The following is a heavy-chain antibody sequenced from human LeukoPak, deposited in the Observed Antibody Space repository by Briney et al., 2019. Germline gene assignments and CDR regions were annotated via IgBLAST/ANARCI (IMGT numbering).Heavy chain of an antibody. CDR1: GFTFSSYS. V-gene: IGHV3-48*04. CDR2: ISSSSSTI. D-gene: IGHD6-19*01. CDR3: ARERNLEIAVAGTIFSY. J-gene: IGHJ4*02. Sequence: GGSLRLSCAASGFTFSSYSMNWVRQAPGKGLEWVSYISSSSSTISYADSVKGRFTISRDNAKNTLYLQMKSLRAEDTAVYYCARERNLEIAVAGTIFSYWGQGTLVTVSS.